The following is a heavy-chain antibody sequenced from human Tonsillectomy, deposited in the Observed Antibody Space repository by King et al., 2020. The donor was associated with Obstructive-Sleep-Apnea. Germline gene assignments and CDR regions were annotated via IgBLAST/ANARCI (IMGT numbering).Heavy chain of an antibody. V-gene: IGHV3-30*04. Sequence: VQLVESGGGVVQPGRSLRLSCAASGFTFSSYAMHWVRQAPGKGLEWVAVISYDGSNKYYADSVKGRFTISRDNSKNTLYLQMNSLRAEDTAVYYCARDLYYYDSSGYRSYGPSGQSYGDYWGQGTLVTVSS. J-gene: IGHJ4*02. CDR2: ISYDGSNK. D-gene: IGHD3-22*01. CDR1: GFTFSSYA. CDR3: ARDLYYYDSSGYRSYGPSGQSYGDY.